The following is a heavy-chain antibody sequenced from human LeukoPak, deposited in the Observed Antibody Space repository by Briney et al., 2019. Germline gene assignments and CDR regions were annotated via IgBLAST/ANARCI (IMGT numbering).Heavy chain of an antibody. CDR2: IWYDGSNK. J-gene: IGHJ4*02. Sequence: GRSLRLSCAASGFTFSSYGMHWVRQAPGKGLEWVAVIWYDGSNKYYADSVKGRFTISRDNSKNTLYLQMNSLRAEDTAVYYCARTKRGSRDFDYWGQGTLVTVSS. CDR1: GFTFSSYG. D-gene: IGHD2-15*01. CDR3: ARTKRGSRDFDY. V-gene: IGHV3-33*01.